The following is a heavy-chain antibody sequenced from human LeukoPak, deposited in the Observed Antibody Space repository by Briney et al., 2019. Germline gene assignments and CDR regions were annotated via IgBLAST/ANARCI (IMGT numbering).Heavy chain of an antibody. J-gene: IGHJ4*02. CDR3: ATARQYYYDSSGHPYSDY. CDR1: GYTLTELS. Sequence: ASVKVSCKVSGYTLTELSMHWVRQAPGKGLEWMGGFDPEDGETIYAQKFQGRVTMTEDTSTDTAYMELSSLRSEDTAVYYCATARQYYYDSSGHPYSDYWGQGTLVTVSS. D-gene: IGHD3-22*01. CDR2: FDPEDGET. V-gene: IGHV1-24*01.